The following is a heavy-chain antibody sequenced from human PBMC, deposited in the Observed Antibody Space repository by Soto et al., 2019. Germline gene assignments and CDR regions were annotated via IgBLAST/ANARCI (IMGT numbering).Heavy chain of an antibody. CDR2: INHSGST. CDR1: GGSFSGYY. CDR3: ARDDIAVAGIGN. V-gene: IGHV4-34*01. J-gene: IGHJ4*02. Sequence: QVQLQQLGAGLLKPSETLSLTCAVYGGSFSGYYWSWIRQPPGKGLEWIGEINHSGSTNYNPSLNSRVTISGDTSKNQFSLKLSAVTAADTAVYYCARDDIAVAGIGNWGQGTLVTVSS. D-gene: IGHD6-19*01.